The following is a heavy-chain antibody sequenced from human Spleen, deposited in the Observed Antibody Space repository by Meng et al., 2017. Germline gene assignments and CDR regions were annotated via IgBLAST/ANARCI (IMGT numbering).Heavy chain of an antibody. V-gene: IGHV1-18*01. CDR3: ARSTNPYDSSGYVDY. J-gene: IGHJ4*02. CDR1: GFAFASYG. CDR2: ISGNNDNT. Sequence: ASVKVSCKASGFAFASYGIIWVRQAPGQGLKGMGWISGNNDNTNYAQKFQGRVTMTTDTSTNTAYMEVRTLRSDDTAVYYCARSTNPYDSSGYVDYWGQGTPVTVSS. D-gene: IGHD3-22*01.